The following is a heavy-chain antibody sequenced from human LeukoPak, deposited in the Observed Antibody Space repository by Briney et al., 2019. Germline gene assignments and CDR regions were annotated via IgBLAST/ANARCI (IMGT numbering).Heavy chain of an antibody. CDR1: GGSISSSSYY. Sequence: SETLSLTCTVSGGSISSSSYYWGWIRQPPGKGLEWIGSIYNSGSTYYNPSFKSRVTISVDTSKNHFSLKLSSVTAADTAVYFSARREYYNSSGYRWGQGTLVTVSS. CDR3: ARREYYNSSGYR. CDR2: IYNSGST. J-gene: IGHJ4*02. D-gene: IGHD3-22*01. V-gene: IGHV4-39*02.